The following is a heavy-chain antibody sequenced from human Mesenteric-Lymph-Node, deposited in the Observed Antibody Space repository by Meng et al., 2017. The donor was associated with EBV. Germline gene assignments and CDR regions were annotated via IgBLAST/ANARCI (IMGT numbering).Heavy chain of an antibody. J-gene: IGHJ4*02. CDR1: GYTFTNYG. V-gene: IGHV1-18*01. D-gene: IGHD5-24*01. CDR3: ARDGSGDGYTFDY. Sequence: QVQLVQSGAEVKKPGASVKVPCKASGYTFTNYGINWVRQAPGQGIEWMGGISPYNGNTYSAQKFQGRVTMTTDTSTDTAYIELRSLRSDDTAVYSCARDGSGDGYTFDYWGQGTLVTVFS. CDR2: ISPYNGNT.